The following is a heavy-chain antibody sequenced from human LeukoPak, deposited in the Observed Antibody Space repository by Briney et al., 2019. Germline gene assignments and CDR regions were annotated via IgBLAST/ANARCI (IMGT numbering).Heavy chain of an antibody. V-gene: IGHV3-30*03. CDR2: ISYDGRNK. CDR3: ARDAFMVRGVIGY. Sequence: GGSLRLSCAASGFTFSSYGMHWVRQAPGRGLEWVAVISYDGRNKYYADSVKGRFTISRDNSKNTLYLQMNSLRAEDTAVYYCARDAFMVRGVIGYWGQGTLVTVSS. CDR1: GFTFSSYG. J-gene: IGHJ4*02. D-gene: IGHD3-10*01.